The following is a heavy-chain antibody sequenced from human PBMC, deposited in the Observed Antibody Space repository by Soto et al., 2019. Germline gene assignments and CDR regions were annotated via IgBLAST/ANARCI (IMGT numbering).Heavy chain of an antibody. D-gene: IGHD1-26*01. J-gene: IGHJ4*02. Sequence: SETLSLTCTVSGGSINSGDSYWNWIRQHPEKGLEWIGYINYRGTTFYNPSLKSRIIISVDTSKNQFSLELSSVTAADTAVYYCARGAPWVAPYWGQGTPVTVSS. CDR2: INYRGTT. V-gene: IGHV4-31*03. CDR1: GGSINSGDSY. CDR3: ARGAPWVAPY.